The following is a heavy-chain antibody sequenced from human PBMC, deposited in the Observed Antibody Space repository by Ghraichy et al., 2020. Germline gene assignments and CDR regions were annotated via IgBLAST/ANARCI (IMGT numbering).Heavy chain of an antibody. CDR1: GFTFDDYA. J-gene: IGHJ4*02. CDR3: AKDDNWAPRGNFDY. CDR2: ISWNSGSI. D-gene: IGHD1-20*01. Sequence: SLNISCAASGFTFDDYAMHWVRQAPGKGLEWVSGISWNSGSIGYADSVKGRFTISRDNAKNSLYLQMNSLRAEDTALYYCAKDDNWAPRGNFDYWGQGTLVTVSS. V-gene: IGHV3-9*01.